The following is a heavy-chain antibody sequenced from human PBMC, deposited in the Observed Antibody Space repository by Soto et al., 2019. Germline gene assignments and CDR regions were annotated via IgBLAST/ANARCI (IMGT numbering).Heavy chain of an antibody. V-gene: IGHV3-21*01. CDR2: ISSSSSYI. J-gene: IGHJ6*02. CDR3: AREYTAWPLAYGLDV. D-gene: IGHD2-2*02. CDR1: GFTFSSYS. Sequence: PVGSLRLSCAASGFTFSSYSMNWVRQAPGKGLEWVSSISSSSSYIYYADSVKGRFTISRDNAKNSLSLQMNSLRAEDTAVYYCAREYTAWPLAYGLDVWGQGTTVTVSS.